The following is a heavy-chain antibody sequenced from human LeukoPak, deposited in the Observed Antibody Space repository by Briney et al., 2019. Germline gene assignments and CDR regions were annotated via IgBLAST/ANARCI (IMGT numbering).Heavy chain of an antibody. V-gene: IGHV3-21*01. CDR1: GFTFSSYE. CDR2: ISSSSSYI. D-gene: IGHD1-26*01. J-gene: IGHJ3*02. CDR3: ARDPGATPVNDAFDI. Sequence: GGSLRLSCAASGFTFSSYEMNWVRQAPGKGLEWVSSISSSSSYIYYADSVKGRFTISRDNAKNSLYLQMNSLRAEDTAVYYCARDPGATPVNDAFDIWGQGTMVTVSS.